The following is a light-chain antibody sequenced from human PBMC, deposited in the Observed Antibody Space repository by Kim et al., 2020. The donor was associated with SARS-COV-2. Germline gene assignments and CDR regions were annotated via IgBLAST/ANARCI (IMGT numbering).Light chain of an antibody. CDR1: RSIGGL. CDR3: QQYRSYPWT. V-gene: IGKV1-5*03. CDR2: EAS. Sequence: GDRFTITCRASRSIGGLLAWYQQQPGKAPKLLIYEASTLKSGVPSRFSGSGSETEFTLTTSSLQPDDFATYYCQQYRSYPWTFGQGTKVDIK. J-gene: IGKJ1*01.